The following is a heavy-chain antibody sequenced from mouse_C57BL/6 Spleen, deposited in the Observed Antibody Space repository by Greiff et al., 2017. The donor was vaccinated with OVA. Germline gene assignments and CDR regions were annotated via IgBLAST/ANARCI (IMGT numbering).Heavy chain of an antibody. Sequence: EVMLVESGGGLVKPGGSLKLSCAASGFTFSSYTMSWVRQTPEKRLEWVATISGGGGNNYSPDSVKGRVTISRDNAKNTLYLQMSSLRSEDTALYYCARHRGYAFAYWGQGTLVTVSA. J-gene: IGHJ3*01. CDR1: GFTFSSYT. V-gene: IGHV5-9*01. CDR2: ISGGGGNN. D-gene: IGHD2-2*01. CDR3: ARHRGYAFAY.